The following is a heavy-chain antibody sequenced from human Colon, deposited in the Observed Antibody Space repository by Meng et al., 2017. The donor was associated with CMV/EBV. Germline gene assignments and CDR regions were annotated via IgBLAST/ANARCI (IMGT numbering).Heavy chain of an antibody. CDR1: GGSISTNSYY. D-gene: IGHD2/OR15-2a*01. V-gene: IGHV4-39*07. CDR2: VYYNGNT. CDR3: ASIPRGILIRLFDF. J-gene: IGHJ4*02. Sequence: SETLSLTCTVSGGSISTNSYYWGWIRQPPGKGLEWIGSVYYNGNTYLNPSLESRVTISRDTSKNQFSLKLSSVTAADTAIYYCASIPRGILIRLFDFGGQGTLVTVSS.